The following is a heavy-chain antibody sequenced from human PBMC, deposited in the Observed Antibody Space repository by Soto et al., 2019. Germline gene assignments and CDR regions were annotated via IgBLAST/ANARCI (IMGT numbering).Heavy chain of an antibody. J-gene: IGHJ5*01. D-gene: IGHD3-16*01. CDR1: VFALTTSLVC. CDR2: IYWNDDK. CDR3: AHRRGALDS. V-gene: IGHV2-5*01. Sequence: SGAALVNPTQTLTLTFAFSVFALTTSLVCLVLLRQPPGKALEWLALIYWNDDKLYSPSLNRRLSITKDTSKNQVVLTMTNMGPVDTAKYYRAHRRGALDSWGPRTMLSVSS.